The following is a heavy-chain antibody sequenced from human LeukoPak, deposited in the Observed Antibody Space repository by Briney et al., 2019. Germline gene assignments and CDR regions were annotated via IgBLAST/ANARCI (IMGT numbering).Heavy chain of an antibody. J-gene: IGHJ4*02. CDR1: GGTFSSYA. V-gene: IGHV1-69*05. D-gene: IGHD2-21*02. CDR2: IIPIFGTA. CDR3: AREVRCGGDCYSDY. Sequence: ASVKVSCKASGGTFSSYAISWVRQAPGQGLEWMGRIIPIFGTANYAQKFQGRVTITTDESTSTAYMEPSSLRSEDTAVYYCAREVRCGGDCYSDYWGQGTLVTVSS.